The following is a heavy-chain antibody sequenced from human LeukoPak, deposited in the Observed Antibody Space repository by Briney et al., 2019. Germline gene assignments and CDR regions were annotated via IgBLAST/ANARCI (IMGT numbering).Heavy chain of an antibody. Sequence: GGSLRLSCAASGFTFDDYAMHWVRHAPGKGLEWVSGISWNSGSIGYADSVKGRFTISRDNAKNSLYLQMNSLRAEDTALYYCAKDIGYGGNPLIPWYFDYWGQGTLVTVSS. D-gene: IGHD4-23*01. CDR3: AKDIGYGGNPLIPWYFDY. CDR1: GFTFDDYA. J-gene: IGHJ4*02. V-gene: IGHV3-9*01. CDR2: ISWNSGSI.